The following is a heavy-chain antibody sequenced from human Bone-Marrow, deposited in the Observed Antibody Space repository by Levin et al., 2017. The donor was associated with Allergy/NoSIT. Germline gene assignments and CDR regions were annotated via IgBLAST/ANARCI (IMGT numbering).Heavy chain of an antibody. CDR1: GFSLTTSGMY. Sequence: SGPTLVKPTQTLTLTCTFSGFSLTTSGMYVTWIRQPPGKALEWLARIDWEDDKFYSTSLRSRLNISQDTSKNQVVLTMTNMDPVDTATYYCARSEAIFGAIDYWGQGTLVTVSS. D-gene: IGHD3-3*01. V-gene: IGHV2-70*17. CDR2: IDWEDDK. J-gene: IGHJ4*02. CDR3: ARSEAIFGAIDY.